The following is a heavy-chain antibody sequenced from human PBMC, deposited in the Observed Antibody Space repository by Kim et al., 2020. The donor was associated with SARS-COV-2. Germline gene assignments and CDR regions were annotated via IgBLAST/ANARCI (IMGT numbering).Heavy chain of an antibody. J-gene: IGHJ6*02. CDR1: GYTFTSYG. V-gene: IGHV1-18*01. D-gene: IGHD3-10*01. Sequence: ASVKVSCKASGYTFTSYGISWVRQAPGQGLEWMGWISAYNGNTNYAQKLQGRVTMTTDTSTSTAYMELRSLRSDDTAVYYCARVNYYGSGSYYKEYYYYYDGMDVWGQGTTVTVSS. CDR3: ARVNYYGSGSYYKEYYYYYDGMDV. CDR2: ISAYNGNT.